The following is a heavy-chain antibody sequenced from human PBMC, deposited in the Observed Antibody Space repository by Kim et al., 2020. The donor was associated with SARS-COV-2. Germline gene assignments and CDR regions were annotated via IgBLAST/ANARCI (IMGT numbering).Heavy chain of an antibody. J-gene: IGHJ4*02. Sequence: SQTLSLTCAISGDSVSSNSAAWNWIRQSPSRGLEWLGRTYYRSKWYNDYAVSVKSRITINPDTSKNQFSLQLNSVTPEDTAVYYCARSGGGGSQQLDKRFFDYWGQGTLVTVSS. V-gene: IGHV6-1*01. CDR2: TYYRSKWYN. CDR1: GDSVSSNSAA. D-gene: IGHD6-13*01. CDR3: ARSGGGGSQQLDKRFFDY.